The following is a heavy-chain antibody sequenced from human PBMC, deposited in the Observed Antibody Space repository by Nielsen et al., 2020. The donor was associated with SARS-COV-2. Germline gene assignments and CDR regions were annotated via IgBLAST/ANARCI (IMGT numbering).Heavy chain of an antibody. D-gene: IGHD1-1*01. CDR2: IDPSASYT. J-gene: IGHJ4*02. CDR1: GSRFTSYW. CDR3: ARHDGPDYFDY. Sequence: GASLKISCKGSGSRFTSYWISWVRPMPGEGLEWMGWIDPSASYTNYSPSFQGHVTISADKSISTAYLQWSSLKASDTAMYYCARHDGPDYFDYWGQGTLVTVSS. V-gene: IGHV5-10-1*01.